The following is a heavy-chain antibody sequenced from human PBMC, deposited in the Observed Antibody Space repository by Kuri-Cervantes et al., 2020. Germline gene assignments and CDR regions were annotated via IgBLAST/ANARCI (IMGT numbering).Heavy chain of an antibody. V-gene: IGHV1-69*13. Sequence: SVKVSCKASVCTFSSYAISWVRQAPGQGREWMGWIISKFGTANYAQKFQGRVTMTADEPTSTAYMELSSLRSEDTAIYYCAKGKISTAGLDYWGQGTLVTVSS. CDR1: VCTFSSYA. J-gene: IGHJ4*02. CDR3: AKGKISTAGLDY. D-gene: IGHD6-13*01. CDR2: IISKFGTA.